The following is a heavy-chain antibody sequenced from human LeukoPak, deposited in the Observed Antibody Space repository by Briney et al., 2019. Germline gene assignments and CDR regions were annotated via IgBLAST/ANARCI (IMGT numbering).Heavy chain of an antibody. V-gene: IGHV3-30-3*02. CDR1: GFTFSSYT. CDR3: AKWPAYSSGWYSYGMDV. Sequence: GGSLRLSCAASGFTFSSYTMHWVRQPPGKGLEWVAVISYDGSNKYYADSVKGRFTISRDNSKNTLYLQMNSLRAEDTAVYYCAKWPAYSSGWYSYGMDVWGQGTTVTVSS. J-gene: IGHJ6*02. D-gene: IGHD6-19*01. CDR2: ISYDGSNK.